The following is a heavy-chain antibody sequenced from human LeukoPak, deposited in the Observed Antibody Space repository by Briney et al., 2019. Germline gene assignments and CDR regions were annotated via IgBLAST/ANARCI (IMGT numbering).Heavy chain of an antibody. CDR1: GGSISSYY. D-gene: IGHD6-13*01. V-gene: IGHV4-4*07. CDR3: ARAPGLSSWNWFDS. J-gene: IGHJ5*01. Sequence: SETLSLTCTVSGGSISSYYWSWIRQPAGKGLEWIGRIYTSGSTDYNPSLKSRVTMSVDTSKNQFSLKLSSVTAADTAVYYCARAPGLSSWNWFDSWGQGTLVTVSS. CDR2: IYTSGST.